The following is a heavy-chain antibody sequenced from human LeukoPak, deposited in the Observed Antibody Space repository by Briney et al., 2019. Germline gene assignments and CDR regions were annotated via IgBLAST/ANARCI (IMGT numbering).Heavy chain of an antibody. CDR1: GFTFSSYA. D-gene: IGHD6-6*01. CDR3: AKVGYSSSSGLDY. Sequence: GGSLRLSCAASGFTFSSYAMSWVRQAPGKGLEWVSAISGSGGSTYYADSVKGRFTISRDNSKNTLFLQMNSLRAEDTAVYYCAKVGYSSSSGLDYWGQGTLVTVSS. V-gene: IGHV3-23*01. CDR2: ISGSGGST. J-gene: IGHJ4*02.